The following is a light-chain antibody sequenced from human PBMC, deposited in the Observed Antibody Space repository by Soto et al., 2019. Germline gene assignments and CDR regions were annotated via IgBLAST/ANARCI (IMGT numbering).Light chain of an antibody. Sequence: EIVMTQSPATLPVSPGERATLSCRASPSVSSNLAWYQQKPGQAPRLLIYGASTRATGIPARFSGSGSGTEFTLTISSLQSEDFAVYYCQQYNNWPPGTFGQGTKVDI. CDR3: QQYNNWPPGT. V-gene: IGKV3-15*01. CDR2: GAS. J-gene: IGKJ1*01. CDR1: PSVSSN.